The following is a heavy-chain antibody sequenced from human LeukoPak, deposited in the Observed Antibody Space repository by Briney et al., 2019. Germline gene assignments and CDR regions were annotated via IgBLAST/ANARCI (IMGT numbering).Heavy chain of an antibody. CDR3: ARGAELDSSSRYGNRFGGY. V-gene: IGHV4-34*01. CDR1: GGSFSGYY. D-gene: IGHD6-13*01. CDR2: INHSGST. Sequence: SETLSLTCAVYGGSFSGYYWSWLRQPPGKGLEWIGEINHSGSTNYNPSLKSRVTISVDTSKNQFSLKLSSVTAADTAVYYCARGAELDSSSRYGNRFGGYWGQGTLVTVSS. J-gene: IGHJ4*02.